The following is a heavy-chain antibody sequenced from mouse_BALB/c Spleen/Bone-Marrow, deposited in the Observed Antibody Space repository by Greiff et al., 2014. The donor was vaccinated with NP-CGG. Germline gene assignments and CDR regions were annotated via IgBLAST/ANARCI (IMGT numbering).Heavy chain of an antibody. D-gene: IGHD2-4*01. V-gene: IGHV1S16*01. CDR2: INPSNGGT. J-gene: IGHJ4*01. CDR3: TIEYGITTKDYYAQEY. Sequence: QVQLQQSGAELVKPGASVKLSCKASGYTFTTYWMHWVRLRPGQGFEWIGEINPSNGGTKNNEKFKRKATLTVDKSSSTAYMQLSSLTSEDSAVYYCTIEYGITTKDYYAQEYRGQGTSATVSS. CDR1: GYTFTTYW.